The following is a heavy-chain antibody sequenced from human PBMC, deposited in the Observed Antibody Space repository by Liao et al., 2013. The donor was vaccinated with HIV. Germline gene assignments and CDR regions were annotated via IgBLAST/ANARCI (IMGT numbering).Heavy chain of an antibody. CDR1: GGSISSYY. V-gene: IGHV4-59*12. Sequence: QVQLQESGPGLVKPSETLSLTCTVSGGSISSYYWSWIRQPPGKGLEWIGYIYYSGSTNYNPSLKSRVTISVDTSKNQFSLKLSSVTAADTAVYYCARGLGYCTNGVCYTDAFDIWAKGQWSPSLQ. D-gene: IGHD2-8*01. CDR3: ARGLGYCTNGVCYTDAFDI. J-gene: IGHJ3*02. CDR2: IYYSGST.